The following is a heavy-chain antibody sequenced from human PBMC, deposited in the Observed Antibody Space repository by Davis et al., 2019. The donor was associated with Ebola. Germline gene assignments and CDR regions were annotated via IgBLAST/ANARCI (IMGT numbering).Heavy chain of an antibody. D-gene: IGHD4-23*01. J-gene: IGHJ4*02. Sequence: SVQVSRTPSVYTFSNYFIHSVRQAPGQGLEFLGIINPSGGTRTYAQKFQCRVTMTKNTSTSTIYMELSSLRSEDTAVYYCARVLLDSSLKYGVNLPFDYWGQGTLVTVAS. CDR1: VYTFSNYF. CDR2: INPSGGTR. V-gene: IGHV1-46*03. CDR3: ARVLLDSSLKYGVNLPFDY.